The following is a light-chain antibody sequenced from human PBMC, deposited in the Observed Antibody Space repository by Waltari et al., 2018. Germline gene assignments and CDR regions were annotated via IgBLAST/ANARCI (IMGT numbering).Light chain of an antibody. V-gene: IGLV2-23*01. CDR1: SSDVGSYNL. CDR2: EGS. J-gene: IGLJ1*01. Sequence: QSVLTQPASVSGSPGQSITISCTGTSSDVGSYNLVSWYQQHPGKAPKLMIYEGSNRPSGISHRFSCSKSGSTASLTISGLQAEDEADYYCCSYAVGAIYVFGTGTKVTVL. CDR3: CSYAVGAIYV.